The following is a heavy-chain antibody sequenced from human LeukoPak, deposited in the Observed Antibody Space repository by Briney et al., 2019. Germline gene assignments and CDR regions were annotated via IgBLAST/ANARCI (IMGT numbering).Heavy chain of an antibody. CDR3: AREKIVFVLGAPRDRYFDL. CDR2: IYSGGAT. Sequence: GGSLRLSCAATGFTVSSNYMSWVRQAPGKGLEWVSVIYSGGATYYADSVKGRFTISRDNSKNTMYLQMNSLRAEDTAVYYCAREKIVFVLGAPRDRYFDLWGRGTLVTVSS. J-gene: IGHJ2*01. D-gene: IGHD3-3*02. CDR1: GFTVSSNY. V-gene: IGHV3-53*01.